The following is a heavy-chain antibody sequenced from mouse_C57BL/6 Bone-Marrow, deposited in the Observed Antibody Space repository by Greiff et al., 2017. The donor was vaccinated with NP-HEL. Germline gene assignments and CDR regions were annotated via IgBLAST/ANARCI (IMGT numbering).Heavy chain of an antibody. CDR3: ARGDGHWYFDV. V-gene: IGHV3-6*01. CDR1: GYSITSGYY. CDR2: ISYDGSN. Sequence: VQLKESGPGLVKPSQSLSLTCSVTGYSITSGYYWNWIRQFPGNKLEWMGYISYDGSNNYNPSLKNRISITRYTSKNQFFLKLNSVTTEDTATYYCARGDGHWYFDVWGTGTTVTVSS. D-gene: IGHD2-3*01. J-gene: IGHJ1*03.